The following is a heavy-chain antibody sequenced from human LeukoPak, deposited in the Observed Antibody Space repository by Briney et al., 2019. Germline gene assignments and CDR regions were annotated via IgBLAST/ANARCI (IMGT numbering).Heavy chain of an antibody. CDR1: GYTLTGYY. CDR3: ARELLVRGGDSIYFDY. Sequence: GASVKVSCKASGYTLTGYYMHWVRQAPGQGLEWMGWINPNSGGTNYAQKFQGRVTMTRDTSISTAYMELSRLRSDDTAVYYCARELLVRGGDSIYFDYWGQGTLVTVSS. CDR2: INPNSGGT. V-gene: IGHV1-2*02. J-gene: IGHJ4*02. D-gene: IGHD3-10*01.